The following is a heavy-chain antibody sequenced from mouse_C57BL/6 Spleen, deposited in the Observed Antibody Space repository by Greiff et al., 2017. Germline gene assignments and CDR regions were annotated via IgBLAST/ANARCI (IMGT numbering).Heavy chain of an antibody. CDR3: ARWALDEGAMDY. D-gene: IGHD2-3*01. J-gene: IGHJ4*01. CDR1: GYTFTSYW. V-gene: IGHV1-50*01. Sequence: QVQLKQPGAELVKPGASVKLSCKASGYTFTSYWMQWVKQRPGQGLEWIGEIDPSDSYTNYNQKFKGKATLTVDTSSSTAYMQLSSLTSEDSAVYYCARWALDEGAMDYWGQGTSVTVSS. CDR2: IDPSDSYT.